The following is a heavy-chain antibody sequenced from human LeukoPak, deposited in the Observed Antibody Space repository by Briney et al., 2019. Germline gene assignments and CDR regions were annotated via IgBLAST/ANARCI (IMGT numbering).Heavy chain of an antibody. Sequence: GGSLRLSCAASGLTVNSNYMNWGRQVPGKGLQWVSVIYSGGTTYYADSVKGRFTISRDNSKNTLYLQMNSLRAEDTAVYYCARALLVRNGYNYSPNYFDYWGQGTVVTVSS. J-gene: IGHJ4*02. CDR3: ARALLVRNGYNYSPNYFDY. CDR2: IYSGGTT. D-gene: IGHD5-24*01. CDR1: GLTVNSNY. V-gene: IGHV3-53*01.